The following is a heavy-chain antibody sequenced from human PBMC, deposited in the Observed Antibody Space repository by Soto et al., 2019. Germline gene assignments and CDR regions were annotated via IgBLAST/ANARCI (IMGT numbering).Heavy chain of an antibody. Sequence: SETLSLTCGVYGGSLSDYYWSWIRQPPVRGLEWIGEINDSGSINYSPSLKSRLTISLDTSRNRFSLKLSSVTAADTAVYFCARAKMLRSLEWLPGGYGLDVWGQGTTVTVSS. CDR3: ARAKMLRSLEWLPGGYGLDV. J-gene: IGHJ6*02. V-gene: IGHV4-34*01. CDR1: GGSLSDYY. D-gene: IGHD3-3*01. CDR2: INDSGSI.